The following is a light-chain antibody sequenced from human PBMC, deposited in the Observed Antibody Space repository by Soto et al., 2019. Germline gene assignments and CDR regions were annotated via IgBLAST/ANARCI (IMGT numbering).Light chain of an antibody. V-gene: IGKV3-11*01. CDR3: QQRSNWPT. Sequence: MVMTQSPATLSVSPGERVTLSCRARQSVSSILSWYQQNPGQAPRLLIYDASNRATGIPARFSGSGSGTDFTLTISSLEPEDFAVDYCQQRSNWPTFGQGTDWR. CDR2: DAS. CDR1: QSVSSI. J-gene: IGKJ5*01.